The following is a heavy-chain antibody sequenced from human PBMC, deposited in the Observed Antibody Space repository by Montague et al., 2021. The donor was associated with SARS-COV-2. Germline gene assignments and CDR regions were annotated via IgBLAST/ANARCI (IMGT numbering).Heavy chain of an antibody. Sequence: SETLSLTCIVSGGSISGHYWSWVRQTPEKGLEWIGYIYYLGTTNYNPSLKTRVTFSVDTSKNQLSLMLTFVTAADTGVYYCARNGGAAVPGLLLGMDIWGQGTTVTASS. CDR2: IYYLGTT. CDR1: GGSISGHY. V-gene: IGHV4-59*11. CDR3: ARNGGAAVPGLLLGMDI. J-gene: IGHJ6*02. D-gene: IGHD6-19*01.